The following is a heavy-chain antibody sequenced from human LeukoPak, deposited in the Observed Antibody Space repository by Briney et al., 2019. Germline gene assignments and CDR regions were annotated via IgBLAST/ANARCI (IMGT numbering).Heavy chain of an antibody. V-gene: IGHV3-30*09. D-gene: IGHD2-2*01. Sequence: GRSLRLSCAASGFTFSSYAMHWVRQAPGKGLEWVAVISYDGSNKYYADSVKGRFAISRDNSKNTLYLQMNSLRAEDTAVYYCARDGNRWDVVVPAGGPQFGSRYYYYGMDVWGQGTTVTVSS. CDR2: ISYDGSNK. CDR1: GFTFSSYA. CDR3: ARDGNRWDVVVPAGGPQFGSRYYYYGMDV. J-gene: IGHJ6*02.